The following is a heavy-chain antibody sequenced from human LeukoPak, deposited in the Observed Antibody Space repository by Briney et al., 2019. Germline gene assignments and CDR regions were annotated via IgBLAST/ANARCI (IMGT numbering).Heavy chain of an antibody. CDR2: IIPIFGTA. CDR1: GGTFSSYA. J-gene: IGHJ3*02. CDR3: ARAYCSGGSCYKSNAFDI. V-gene: IGHV1-69*13. Sequence: ASVKVSCKASGGTFSSYAISWVRQAPGQGLEWMGGIIPIFGTANYAQKFQGRVTITADESTSTAYMELSSLRSEDTAVYYCARAYCSGGSCYKSNAFDIWGQGTMVTVSS. D-gene: IGHD2-15*01.